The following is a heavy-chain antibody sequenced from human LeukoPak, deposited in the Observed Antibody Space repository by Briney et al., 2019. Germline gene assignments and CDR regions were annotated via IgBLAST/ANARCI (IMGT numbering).Heavy chain of an antibody. V-gene: IGHV3-74*01. CDR1: GFTFSRYW. D-gene: IGHD2/OR15-2a*01. CDR2: ISTDGSSI. Sequence: PGGSEGLSCAASGFTFSRYWMHWLRQAPGKGLVWVSRISTDGSSISYADSVKGRFTISRDNGKNTLYLQMNSLRAEDTAVYYCASYLTSIPTGMDVWGQRTTVSIAS. J-gene: IGHJ6*02. CDR3: ASYLTSIPTGMDV.